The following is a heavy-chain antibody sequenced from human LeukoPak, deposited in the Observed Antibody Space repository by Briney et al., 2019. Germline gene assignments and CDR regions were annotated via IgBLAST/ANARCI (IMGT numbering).Heavy chain of an antibody. Sequence: NAGRSLRLSCAASGFTFSSYSMNWVRQAPGKGLEWVSSISSSRNFIYYADSVKGRFTVSRDNAKNSLYLQMNSLRAEDTAVYYCARAARGSYNYFDYWGQGTLVTVSS. CDR1: GFTFSSYS. CDR2: ISSSRNFI. J-gene: IGHJ4*02. V-gene: IGHV3-21*04. D-gene: IGHD1-26*01. CDR3: ARAARGSYNYFDY.